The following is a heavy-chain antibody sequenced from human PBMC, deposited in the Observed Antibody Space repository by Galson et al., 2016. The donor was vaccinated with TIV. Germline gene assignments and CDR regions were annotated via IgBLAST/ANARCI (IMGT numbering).Heavy chain of an antibody. V-gene: IGHV6-1*01. Sequence: CAISGDSVSSNSAAWNWLRQSPSRGLEWLGRTFYRSKWYNDYAPSVNSRTTINPDTSKNQFSLQLNSVIPEDTAVYYCARATPSVFGIIMTLDSWGQGTLVTVSS. CDR1: GDSVSSNSAA. CDR2: TFYRSKWYN. CDR3: ARATPSVFGIIMTLDS. D-gene: IGHD3-16*01. J-gene: IGHJ4*02.